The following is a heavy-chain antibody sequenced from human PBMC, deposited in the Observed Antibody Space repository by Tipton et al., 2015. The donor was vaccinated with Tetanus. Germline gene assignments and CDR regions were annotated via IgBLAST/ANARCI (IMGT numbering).Heavy chain of an antibody. V-gene: IGHV3-73*01. J-gene: IGHJ4*02. CDR1: GFTFSGSA. CDR3: TRVAAPQPFDY. D-gene: IGHD6-6*01. CDR2: IRSKASNYAT. Sequence: LRLSCAASGFTFSGSAMHWVRQASGKGLEWVGRIRSKASNYATAYAASVKGRFTISRDDSKNTAYLQMNSLKTEDTAVYYCTRVAAPQPFDYWGQGTLVTVSS.